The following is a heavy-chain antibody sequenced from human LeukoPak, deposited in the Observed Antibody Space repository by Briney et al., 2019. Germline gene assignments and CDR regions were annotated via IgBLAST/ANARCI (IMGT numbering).Heavy chain of an antibody. D-gene: IGHD3-22*01. Sequence: PGGSLRLPCAASGFAFSSYAMSWVRQAPGKGLEWVSVISGGGDTYYADSVRGRFTISRDNSKDTLYLQMSSLRAEDTAVYYCARGGYDAFDIWGQGTMVTVSS. CDR2: ISGGGDT. V-gene: IGHV3-23*01. CDR3: ARGGYDAFDI. CDR1: GFAFSSYA. J-gene: IGHJ3*02.